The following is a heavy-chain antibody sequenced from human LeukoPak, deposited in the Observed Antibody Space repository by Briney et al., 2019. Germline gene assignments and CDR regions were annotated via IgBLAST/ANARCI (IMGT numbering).Heavy chain of an antibody. CDR3: ARDDCSSTSCYGAQNWFDP. CDR1: GGSISSYY. Sequence: SETLSLTCTVSGGSISSYYWSWIRQPAGKGLEWIGRIYTSGSTNYNPSLKSRVTMSVDTSKNQFPLKLSSVTAADTAVYYCARDDCSSTSCYGAQNWFDPWGQGTLVTVSS. J-gene: IGHJ5*02. V-gene: IGHV4-4*07. D-gene: IGHD2-2*01. CDR2: IYTSGST.